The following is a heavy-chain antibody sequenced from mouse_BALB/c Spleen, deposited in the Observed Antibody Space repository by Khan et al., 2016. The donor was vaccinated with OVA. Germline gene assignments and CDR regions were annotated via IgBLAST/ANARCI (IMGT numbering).Heavy chain of an antibody. J-gene: IGHJ2*01. CDR3: GRGGITKGYFDY. CDR2: TYPGNGDT. Sequence: QVQLKESGAELARPGASVKLSCKASGYTFTSYWMQWVKQRPGQGLEWIGTTYPGNGDTRYTQNFKGKATLTADKSSNTAYMQLSSLASEDSAVYYGGRGGITKGYFDYWGLGTTLTVSS. D-gene: IGHD1-1*01. V-gene: IGHV1-87*01. CDR1: GYTFTSYW.